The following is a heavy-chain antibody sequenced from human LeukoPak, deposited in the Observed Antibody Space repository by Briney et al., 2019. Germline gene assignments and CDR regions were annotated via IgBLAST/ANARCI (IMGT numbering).Heavy chain of an antibody. CDR2: ITGSGVST. Sequence: GGSLRLSCAASGFTFSTYWMNWVRQAPGKGLEWVSSITGSGVSTNNADSVKGRFTISRDNSENTLYLQMNSLRVEDTAVYYCVKTSSGYYYFDYWGQGTLVTVSS. V-gene: IGHV3-23*01. D-gene: IGHD3-22*01. CDR3: VKTSSGYYYFDY. CDR1: GFTFSTYW. J-gene: IGHJ4*02.